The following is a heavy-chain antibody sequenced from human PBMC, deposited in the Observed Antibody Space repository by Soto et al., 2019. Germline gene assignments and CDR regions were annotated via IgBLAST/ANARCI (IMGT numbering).Heavy chain of an antibody. J-gene: IGHJ4*02. Sequence: EVQLLESGGGLVQPGGSLRLSCAASGFTFSSYAMSWVRQAPGKGLVWVSAISVSVGSTYYADPVKGRFTISRDNSKNTLYLQMNSLRAEDTAVYYCAKVERAVAGIIDWGQGTLVTVSS. V-gene: IGHV3-23*01. D-gene: IGHD6-19*01. CDR2: ISVSVGST. CDR3: AKVERAVAGIID. CDR1: GFTFSSYA.